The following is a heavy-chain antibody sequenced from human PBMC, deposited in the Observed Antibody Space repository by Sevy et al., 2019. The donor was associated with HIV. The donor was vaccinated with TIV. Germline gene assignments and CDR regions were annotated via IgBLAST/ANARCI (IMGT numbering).Heavy chain of an antibody. CDR2: IRYDGSNK. D-gene: IGHD1-26*01. CDR1: GFTFSSYG. V-gene: IGHV3-30*02. Sequence: GGSLRLSCAASGFTFSSYGMHWVRQAPGKGLEWVAFIRYDGSNKYYADSVKGRFTISRDNSKNTLYLQMNSLRAEDTAVYYCARVGELPFDYWGQGTLVTVSS. J-gene: IGHJ4*02. CDR3: ARVGELPFDY.